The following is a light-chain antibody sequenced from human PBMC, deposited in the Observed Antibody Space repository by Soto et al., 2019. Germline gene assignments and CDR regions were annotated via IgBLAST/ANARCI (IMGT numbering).Light chain of an antibody. CDR3: QSYDSSLSGVV. Sequence: QSVLTQPPSVSGAPGQRVTISCTGSSSNIGAGYDVHWYQQLPGTAPKLLIYGNSNRPSGVPDRFSGSKSGTSASLAITGLQAEDDADYYCQSYDSSLSGVVFGGGTKHTAL. V-gene: IGLV1-40*01. CDR2: GNS. J-gene: IGLJ2*01. CDR1: SSNIGAGYD.